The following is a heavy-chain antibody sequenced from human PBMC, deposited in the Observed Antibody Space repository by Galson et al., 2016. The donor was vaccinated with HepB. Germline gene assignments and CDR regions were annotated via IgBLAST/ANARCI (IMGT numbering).Heavy chain of an antibody. D-gene: IGHD3-22*01. CDR3: ARPGLSNDFYYNDAFDI. V-gene: IGHV5-51*01. Sequence: QSGAEVKKPGESLKISCKGSGYSFTSYWIAWVRQMPGKGLEWMGIIYPGDSDTRYSPSLQGQVTISADKSINTAYLQWSSLKASDTAMYYCARPGLSNDFYYNDAFDIWGQGTMVTVSS. J-gene: IGHJ3*02. CDR1: GYSFTSYW. CDR2: IYPGDSDT.